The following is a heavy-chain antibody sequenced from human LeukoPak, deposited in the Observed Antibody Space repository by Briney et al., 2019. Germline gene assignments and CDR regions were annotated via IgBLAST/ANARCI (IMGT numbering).Heavy chain of an antibody. J-gene: IGHJ4*02. CDR1: GFTFDNFA. D-gene: IGHD6-6*01. V-gene: IGHV3-23*01. Sequence: PGGSLRLSCVASGFTFDNFAMSWVRQVPGKGLVWVSAVSSGGTTYYADSVKGRFTVSRDNSRNTLYLQMNSLRDEDTAIYYRAKRLYSEDLPGSFSDHWGQGVLVTVSS. CDR2: VSSGGTT. CDR3: AKRLYSEDLPGSFSDH.